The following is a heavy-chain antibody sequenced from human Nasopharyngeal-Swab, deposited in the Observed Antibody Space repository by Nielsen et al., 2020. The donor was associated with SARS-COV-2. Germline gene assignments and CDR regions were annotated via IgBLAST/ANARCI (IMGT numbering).Heavy chain of an antibody. J-gene: IGHJ4*02. CDR1: GYTFTGYG. CDR2: ISAYNGNT. CDR3: ARDGNFWSGYPLSADY. V-gene: IGHV1-18*04. Sequence: ASVKVSCKASGYTFTGYGISWVRQAPGQGLEWMGWISAYNGNTNYAQKLQGRVTMTTDTSTSTAYMELRSLRSDDTAVYYCARDGNFWSGYPLSADYWGQGTLVTVSS. D-gene: IGHD3-3*01.